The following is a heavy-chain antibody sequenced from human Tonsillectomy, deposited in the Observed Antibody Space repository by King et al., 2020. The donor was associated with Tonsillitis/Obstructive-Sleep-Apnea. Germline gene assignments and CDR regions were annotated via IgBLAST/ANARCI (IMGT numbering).Heavy chain of an antibody. Sequence: VQLVESGGGLVLPGESLRLSCAASGFTFSTYWMHWVRQAPGKGLVWVSRIHSDGSSTTYADSVKGRFTISRDNAKNTRYLQMDSLRVEDTAVYYCARSTVTTGLSPYYFDYWGQGTLVTVSS. CDR3: ARSTVTTGLSPYYFDY. CDR2: IHSDGSST. D-gene: IGHD4-17*01. CDR1: GFTFSTYW. V-gene: IGHV3-74*01. J-gene: IGHJ4*02.